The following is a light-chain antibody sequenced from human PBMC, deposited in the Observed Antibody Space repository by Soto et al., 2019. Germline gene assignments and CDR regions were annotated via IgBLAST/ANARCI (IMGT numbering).Light chain of an antibody. Sequence: EIVLTQSPGTLSLSPGERATLSCSASQTISNSYVAWYQQKPGQAPRLLIYGTSSRATGIPDRFSGSGSGTDFTLSISRLEPEDFAEYFCQQYGSSPYTFGQGTKLEI. CDR1: QTISNSY. CDR3: QQYGSSPYT. J-gene: IGKJ2*01. V-gene: IGKV3-20*01. CDR2: GTS.